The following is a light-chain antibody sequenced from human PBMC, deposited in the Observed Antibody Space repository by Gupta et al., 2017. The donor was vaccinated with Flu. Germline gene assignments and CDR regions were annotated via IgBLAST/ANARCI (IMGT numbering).Light chain of an antibody. CDR1: QYISKY. J-gene: IGKJ2*03. V-gene: IGKV1-33*01. CDR3: QQYNDLPYS. CDR2: DAS. Sequence: DIQMTQSPSSLSASVGDRVTISCQASQYISKYLNWYQQKPGKVPKLLIFDASNLETRVPSRFSGSGSGTDFTFTISSLQPEDFATYYCQQYNDLPYSFGQGTQVEIK.